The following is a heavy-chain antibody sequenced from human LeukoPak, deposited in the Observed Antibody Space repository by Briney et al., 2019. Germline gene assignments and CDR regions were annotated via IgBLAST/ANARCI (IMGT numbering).Heavy chain of an antibody. V-gene: IGHV5-51*01. CDR2: IYPGDSDT. Sequence: GESLKISCKGSGYSFTSYWVGWVRQMPGKGLEWMGIIYPGDSDTRYSPSFQGQVTISADKSISTAYLQWSSLKASDTAMYYCARGGPYDFWSGYPYYFDYWGQGTLVTVSS. D-gene: IGHD3-3*01. CDR3: ARGGPYDFWSGYPYYFDY. J-gene: IGHJ4*02. CDR1: GYSFTSYW.